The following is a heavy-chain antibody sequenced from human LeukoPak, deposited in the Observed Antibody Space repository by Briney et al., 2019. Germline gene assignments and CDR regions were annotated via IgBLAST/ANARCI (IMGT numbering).Heavy chain of an antibody. CDR2: IYCSGST. CDR3: ARHYDFWSGYYPFDY. J-gene: IGHJ4*02. CDR1: GGSISSSSYY. V-gene: IGHV4-39*01. D-gene: IGHD3-3*01. Sequence: KPSETLSLTCTVSGGSISSSSYYWGWIRQPPGKGLEWIGSIYCSGSTYYNPSLKSRVTISVDTSKNQFSLKLSSVTAADTAVYYCARHYDFWSGYYPFDYWGQGTLVTVSS.